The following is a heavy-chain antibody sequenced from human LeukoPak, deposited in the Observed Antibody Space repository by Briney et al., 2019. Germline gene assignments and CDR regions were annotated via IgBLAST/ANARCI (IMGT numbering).Heavy chain of an antibody. CDR3: ARVIAVAGTKYYGMDV. D-gene: IGHD6-19*01. J-gene: IGHJ6*02. Sequence: ASVKVSCKASGYTFTGYYMHWVRQAPGQGLEWMGWINPNSGGTNYAQKFQGSVTMTRDTSISTAYMELSRLRSDDTAVYYCARVIAVAGTKYYGMDVWGQGTTVTVSS. CDR2: INPNSGGT. V-gene: IGHV1-2*02. CDR1: GYTFTGYY.